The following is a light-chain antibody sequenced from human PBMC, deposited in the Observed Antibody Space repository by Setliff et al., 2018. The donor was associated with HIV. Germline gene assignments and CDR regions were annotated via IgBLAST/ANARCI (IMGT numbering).Light chain of an antibody. V-gene: IGLV1-44*01. CDR2: INN. CDR3: AAWDDSLNGPYV. CDR1: SSNIGSNT. Sequence: QSVLTQPPSAFGTPGQRVTISCSGSSSNIGSNTVNWYQQFPGTAPKLLMYINNRRPSGVPDRFSGSKSGTSASLAISGLQSEDEADYYCAAWDDSLNGPYVFGTGTKVTVL. J-gene: IGLJ1*01.